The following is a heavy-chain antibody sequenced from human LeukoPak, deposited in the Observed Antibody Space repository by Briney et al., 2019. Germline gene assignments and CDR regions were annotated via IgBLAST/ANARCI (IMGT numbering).Heavy chain of an antibody. CDR3: ARHPRTISKRLTVAGRLDY. Sequence: SETLSLTCTVSGGSISSSSYYWGWIRQPPGKGLEWIGSIYYSGSTYYNPSLKSRVTISVDTSKNQFSLKLSSVTAADTAVYYCARHPRTISKRLTVAGRLDYWGQGTLVTVSS. J-gene: IGHJ4*02. CDR2: IYYSGST. CDR1: GGSISSSSYY. D-gene: IGHD6-19*01. V-gene: IGHV4-39*07.